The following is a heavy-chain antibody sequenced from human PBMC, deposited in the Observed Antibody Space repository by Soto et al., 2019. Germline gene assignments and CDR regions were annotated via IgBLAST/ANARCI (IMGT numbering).Heavy chain of an antibody. Sequence: ASVKVSCKASGGTFSSYAISWVRQAPGQGLEWMGGIIPIFGTANYAQKFQGRVTITADESTSTAYMELSSLRSEDTAVYYCARVQGYSGSYGRTYYYYGMGVWGQGTTVTVSS. J-gene: IGHJ6*02. V-gene: IGHV1-69*13. CDR3: ARVQGYSGSYGRTYYYYGMGV. CDR1: GGTFSSYA. D-gene: IGHD1-26*01. CDR2: IIPIFGTA.